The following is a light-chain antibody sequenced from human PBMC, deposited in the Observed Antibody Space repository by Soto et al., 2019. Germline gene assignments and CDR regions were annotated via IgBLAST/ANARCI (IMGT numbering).Light chain of an antibody. CDR1: SSDVGGYNY. Sequence: QSALTQPASVSGSPGQSITISCTGTSSDVGGYNYVSWYQQHPGKAPKLMIYGVNNRPSGVSNRVSGSKSGNTASLTISGLQAEDEADYYCSSYTSSSTLVFGTGTKLTVL. V-gene: IGLV2-14*01. J-gene: IGLJ1*01. CDR2: GVN. CDR3: SSYTSSSTLV.